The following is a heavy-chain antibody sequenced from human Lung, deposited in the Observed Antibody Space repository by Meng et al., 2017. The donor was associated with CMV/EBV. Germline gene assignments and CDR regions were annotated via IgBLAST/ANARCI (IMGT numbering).Heavy chain of an antibody. CDR3: ARGSPNNGWYQIDD. J-gene: IGHJ4*02. V-gene: IGHV4-59*01. D-gene: IGHD6-19*01. CDR2: IYSDERT. CDR1: GGSISYYY. Sequence: SXTLSLXCTVSGGSISYYYWTWIRQPPGKGLEWIGYIYSDERTKYNPSLKGRVTISVDTSRNQFSLNLRSVTAADTAVYYCARGSPNNGWYQIDDWGQGKXVNGAS.